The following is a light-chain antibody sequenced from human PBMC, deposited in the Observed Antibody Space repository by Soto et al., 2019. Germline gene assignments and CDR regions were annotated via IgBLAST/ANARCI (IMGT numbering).Light chain of an antibody. CDR3: QQYNSYSPWT. J-gene: IGKJ1*01. V-gene: IGKV1-5*01. CDR2: DAS. Sequence: DIQMTESPSILSDSVGGRVITTCRLSQSVNKWLAWFQQKPGKVPKLLIFDASTLQTGVPSRFGGGGSGTEFTLTISGLQPDDFATYYCQQYNSYSPWTFGPGTKVDIK. CDR1: QSVNKW.